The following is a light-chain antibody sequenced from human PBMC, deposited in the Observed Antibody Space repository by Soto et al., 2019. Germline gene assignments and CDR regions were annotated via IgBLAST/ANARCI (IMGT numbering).Light chain of an antibody. CDR3: QQYGSSEWT. J-gene: IGKJ1*01. Sequence: EVVMTQSPATLSVSPGDGAALPCRASQGVGSNLAWYQQKPGQAPRLLVYGASTRATGIPDRFSGSGSGTDFTLTISRLEPEDFAVYYCQQYGSSEWTFGQGTKVDIK. V-gene: IGKV3-20*01. CDR2: GAS. CDR1: QGVGSN.